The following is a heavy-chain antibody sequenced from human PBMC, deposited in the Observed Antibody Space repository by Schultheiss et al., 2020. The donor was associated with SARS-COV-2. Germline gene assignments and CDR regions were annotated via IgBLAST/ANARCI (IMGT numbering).Heavy chain of an antibody. D-gene: IGHD3-3*01. CDR1: GFTFSSYG. Sequence: GGSLRLSCAASGFTFSSYGMHWVRQAPGKGLEWVAVIWYDGSNKYYADSVKGRFTISRDNSKNTLYLQMNSLRAEDTAVYYCARAGAYDFWSGYYFDYWGQGTLVTVSS. CDR2: IWYDGSNK. CDR3: ARAGAYDFWSGYYFDY. J-gene: IGHJ4*02. V-gene: IGHV3-33*01.